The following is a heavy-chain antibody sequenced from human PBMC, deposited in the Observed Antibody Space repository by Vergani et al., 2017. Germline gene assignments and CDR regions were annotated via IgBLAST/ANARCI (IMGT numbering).Heavy chain of an antibody. J-gene: IGHJ4*02. V-gene: IGHV4-61*02. Sequence: QVQLQESGPGLVKPSQTLSLTCTVSGGSISSGSYYWSWIRQPAGKGLEWIGRIYTSGSTNYNPSLKSRVTMSVDTSKNQFSLKLSSVTAADTAVYYCARDLSRYYDSSGYYLSFDYWGQGTLVTVSS. CDR3: ARDLSRYYDSSGYYLSFDY. CDR1: GGSISSGSYY. D-gene: IGHD3-22*01. CDR2: IYTSGST.